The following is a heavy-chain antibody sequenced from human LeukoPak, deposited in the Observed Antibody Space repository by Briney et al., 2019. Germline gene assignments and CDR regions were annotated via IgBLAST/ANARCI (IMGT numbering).Heavy chain of an antibody. CDR3: AREWSGYYYDY. V-gene: IGHV3-20*04. Sequence: PGGSLRLSCAASGFTVSSNYMSWVRQAPGKGLEWVSGINWNGGSTGYADSVKGRFTISRDNAKNSLYLQMNSLRAEDTALYYCAREWSGYYYDYWGQGTLVTVSS. CDR1: GFTVSSNY. D-gene: IGHD3-22*01. CDR2: INWNGGST. J-gene: IGHJ4*02.